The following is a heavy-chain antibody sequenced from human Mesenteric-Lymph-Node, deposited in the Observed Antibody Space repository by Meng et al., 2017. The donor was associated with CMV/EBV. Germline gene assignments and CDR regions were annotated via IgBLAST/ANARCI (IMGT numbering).Heavy chain of an antibody. J-gene: IGHJ3*02. CDR1: GGSISSYY. CDR3: ARVGTMIVVAHAFDI. D-gene: IGHD3-22*01. CDR2: IYHSGST. V-gene: IGHV4-59*01. Sequence: GSLRLSCTVSGGSISSYYWSWIRQPPGKGLEWIGCIYHSGSTNYNPSLKSRVTVSIDTSKKQSSLKLSSVTAADTAVYYCARVGTMIVVAHAFDIWGQGTMVTVSS.